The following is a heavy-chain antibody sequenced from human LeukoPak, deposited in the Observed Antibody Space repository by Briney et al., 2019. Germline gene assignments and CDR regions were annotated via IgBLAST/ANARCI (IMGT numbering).Heavy chain of an antibody. D-gene: IGHD3-9*01. CDR3: ARGGSYDILTGYPKPYNWFDP. CDR2: IYTSGST. V-gene: IGHV4-4*07. J-gene: IGHJ5*02. CDR1: GGSISSYY. Sequence: SETLSLTCTVSGGSISSYYWSWIRQPAGKGLEWIGRIYTSGSTNYNPSLKSRVTMSVDTSKNQFSLKLGSVTAADTAVYYCARGGSYDILTGYPKPYNWFDPWGQGTLVTVSS.